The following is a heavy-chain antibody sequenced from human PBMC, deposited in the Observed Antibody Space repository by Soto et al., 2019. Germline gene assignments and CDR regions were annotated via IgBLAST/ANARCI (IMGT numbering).Heavy chain of an antibody. D-gene: IGHD3-10*01. CDR3: TTKHYYGSGTYDY. Sequence: SETLCLTCAVYGGSFSGYYWTWIRQPPGTGLEWIGEINHSGSTNYNPSLKSRVTISVDTSKNQFSLKLTSVTAADTALYYCTTKHYYGSGTYDYWGQGTLVTVSS. V-gene: IGHV4-34*03. J-gene: IGHJ4*02. CDR1: GGSFSGYY. CDR2: INHSGST.